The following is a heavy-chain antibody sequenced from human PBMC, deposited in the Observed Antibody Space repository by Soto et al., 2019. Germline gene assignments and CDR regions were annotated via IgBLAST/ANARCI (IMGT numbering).Heavy chain of an antibody. CDR2: INSDGSST. CDR3: ASLASIAARPGYMDV. Sequence: GGSLSLSCAASGFTFSSYWMHWVRQAPGKGLVWVSRINSDGSSTSYADSVKGRFTISRDNAKNTLYLQMNSLRAEDTAVYYCASLASIAARPGYMDVWGKGTTVTVSS. CDR1: GFTFSSYW. J-gene: IGHJ6*03. D-gene: IGHD6-6*01. V-gene: IGHV3-74*01.